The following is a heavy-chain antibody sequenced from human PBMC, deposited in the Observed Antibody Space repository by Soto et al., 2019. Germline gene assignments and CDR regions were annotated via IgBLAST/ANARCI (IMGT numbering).Heavy chain of an antibody. V-gene: IGHV4-4*02. CDR2: IYHSGST. CDR1: SGSISSSNW. D-gene: IGHD6-13*01. J-gene: IGHJ4*02. Sequence: QVQLQESGPGLVKPSGTLSLTCAVSSGSISSSNWWSWVRQPPGKGLEWIGEIYHSGSTNYNPSLKIRVTISVDKSKNQFSLKLSSVTAADTAVYYGARNSGGYSSSWYFDYWGQGTLVTVSS. CDR3: ARNSGGYSSSWYFDY.